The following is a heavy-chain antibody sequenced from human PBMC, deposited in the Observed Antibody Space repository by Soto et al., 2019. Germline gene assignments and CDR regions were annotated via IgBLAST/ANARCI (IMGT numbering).Heavy chain of an antibody. CDR2: ISYDGSNN. J-gene: IGHJ4*02. V-gene: IGHV3-30-3*01. D-gene: IGHD5-12*01. CDR3: ARAVGYSSLRG. Sequence: QVQLVESGGGVVQPGRSLRLSCAASGFTFSSYAMHWVRQAPGKGLEWVAVISYDGSNNYYADSVKGRFTISRDNSKNTLYLQMNSLRAEDTAVYYCARAVGYSSLRGWGQGTLVTVSS. CDR1: GFTFSSYA.